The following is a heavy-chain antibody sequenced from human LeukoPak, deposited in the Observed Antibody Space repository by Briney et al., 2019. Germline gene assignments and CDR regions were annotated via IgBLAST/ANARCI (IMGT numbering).Heavy chain of an antibody. V-gene: IGHV4-34*01. CDR3: ARAFGIAQNYYFDY. D-gene: IGHD6-13*01. CDR2: INHSGST. CDR1: GGSISSYY. Sequence: SETLSLTCTVSGGSISSYYWSWIRQPPGKGLEWIGEINHSGSTNYNPSLKSRVTISVDTSKNQFSLKLSSVTAADTAVYYCARAFGIAQNYYFDYWGQGTLVTVSS. J-gene: IGHJ4*02.